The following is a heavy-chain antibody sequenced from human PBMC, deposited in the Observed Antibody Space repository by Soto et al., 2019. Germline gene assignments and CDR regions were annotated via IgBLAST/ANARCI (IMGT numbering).Heavy chain of an antibody. V-gene: IGHV3-23*01. D-gene: IGHD4-17*01. CDR3: PRRSSTPRFFDY. J-gene: IGHJ4*02. CDR2: ISGRDDST. CDR1: GFTIRSYA. Sequence: EVHLLDSGGGLVQPGGSLRLSCAASGFTIRSYAMSWVRQAPGKGLEWVSGISGRDDSTYHADSVKGRFTISRDNSKNTLYLKMNSLRAEDTALYSCPRRSSTPRFFDYWGQGPLATASS.